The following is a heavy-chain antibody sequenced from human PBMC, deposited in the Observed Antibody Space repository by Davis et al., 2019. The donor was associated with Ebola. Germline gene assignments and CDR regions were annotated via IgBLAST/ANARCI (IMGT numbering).Heavy chain of an antibody. CDR2: IYHSGST. CDR1: GYSISSGYY. Sequence: MPSETLSLTCTVSGYSISSGYYWGWIRQPPGKGLEWIGSIYHSGSTYYNPSLKSRVTISVDTSKNQFSLKLSSVTAADTAVYYCAITYGMDVWGKGTTVTVSS. CDR3: AITYGMDV. V-gene: IGHV4-38-2*02. J-gene: IGHJ6*04.